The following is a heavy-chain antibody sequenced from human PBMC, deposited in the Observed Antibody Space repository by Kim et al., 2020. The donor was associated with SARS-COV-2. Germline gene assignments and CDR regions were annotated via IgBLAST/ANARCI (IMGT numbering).Heavy chain of an antibody. CDR3: ARSRIVVVTANSRDYFDY. Sequence: KSRVTISVDTSKNQFSLKLSSVTAADTAVYYCARSRIVVVTANSRDYFDYWGQGTLVTVSS. J-gene: IGHJ4*02. V-gene: IGHV4-34*01. D-gene: IGHD2-21*02.